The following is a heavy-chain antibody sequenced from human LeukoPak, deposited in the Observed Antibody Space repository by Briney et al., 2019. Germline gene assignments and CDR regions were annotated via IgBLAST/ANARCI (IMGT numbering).Heavy chain of an antibody. V-gene: IGHV3-9*01. J-gene: IGHJ4*02. CDR3: AKARKYQLLSPFDY. Sequence: GGSLRLSCAASGFTFDDYAMHWVRQAPGKGLEWVSGISWNSGSIGYADSVKGRFTISRDNAKNSLYLQMNSLRAEDTALYYCAKARKYQLLSPFDYWGQGTLVTVSS. CDR2: ISWNSGSI. CDR1: GFTFDDYA. D-gene: IGHD2-2*01.